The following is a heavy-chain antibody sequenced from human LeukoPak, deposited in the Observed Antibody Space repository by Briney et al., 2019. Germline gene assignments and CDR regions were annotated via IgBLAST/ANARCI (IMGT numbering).Heavy chain of an antibody. V-gene: IGHV1-8*01. Sequence: GASVKVSCKASGYTFTSYDINWVRQATGRGLEWMGWMNPNSGNTGYAQKFQGRVTMTRNTSISTAYMELSSLRSEDTAVYCCARGPIVVVPAAIHFAYWGQGTLVTVSS. CDR3: ARGPIVVVPAAIHFAY. D-gene: IGHD2-2*02. J-gene: IGHJ4*02. CDR1: GYTFTSYD. CDR2: MNPNSGNT.